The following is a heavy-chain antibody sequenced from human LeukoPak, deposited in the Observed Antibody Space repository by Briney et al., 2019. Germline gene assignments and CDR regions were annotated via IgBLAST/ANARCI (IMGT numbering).Heavy chain of an antibody. V-gene: IGHV3-21*06. CDR1: GFTFSGYP. Sequence: GGSLRLSCAASGFTFSGYPMNWVRQAPGKGLEWVSSISSSSTYTFYADSVKGRFTISRDNAKNSLYLQMNSLRAEDTAVYYCAREAAFDMWGQGTMVTVSS. CDR3: AREAAFDM. CDR2: ISSSSTYT. J-gene: IGHJ3*02.